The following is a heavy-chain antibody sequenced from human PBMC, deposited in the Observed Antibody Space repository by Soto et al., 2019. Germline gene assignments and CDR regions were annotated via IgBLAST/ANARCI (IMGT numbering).Heavy chain of an antibody. D-gene: IGHD2-15*01. CDR3: ARDHWDCSGGGCNPHQLNFFAMDV. Sequence: QVHLVESGGGGVQPGRSMRLSCVVSGFTFNDYSIHWVRQAPGKGLEWVAVISFDGYNKFYTDSVKGRFTISRDRSKTTAYLQMNNLRAEDTSVYYCARDHWDCSGGGCNPHQLNFFAMDVWGQGTTVTVSS. V-gene: IGHV3-30*03. CDR2: ISFDGYNK. J-gene: IGHJ6*02. CDR1: GFTFNDYS.